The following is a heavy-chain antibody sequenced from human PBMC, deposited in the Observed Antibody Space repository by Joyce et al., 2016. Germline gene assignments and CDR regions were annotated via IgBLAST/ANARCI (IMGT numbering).Heavy chain of an antibody. J-gene: IGHJ3*02. V-gene: IGHV5-51*01. CDR3: ARVGRESSGHLSAFDI. Sequence: EVQLVQSGAEVKKPGESLKISCKGSAYNFTNYWIGWVRQMPGKGLGWMGVICPGDSDSKYSPSFQGQVTISADKSISTAYLQWSSLKASDTAIYYCARVGRESSGHLSAFDIWGQGTMVTVSS. D-gene: IGHD3-22*01. CDR1: AYNFTNYW. CDR2: ICPGDSDS.